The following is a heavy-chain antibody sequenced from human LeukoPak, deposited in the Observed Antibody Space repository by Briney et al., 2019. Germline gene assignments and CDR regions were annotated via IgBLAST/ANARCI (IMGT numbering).Heavy chain of an antibody. CDR3: ASWNGYSYGYSGY. CDR2: IIPIFGTA. D-gene: IGHD5-18*01. CDR1: GGTFSSYA. J-gene: IGHJ4*02. Sequence: ASVKVSCKASGGTFSSYAISWVRQAPGQGLEWVGGIIPIFGTANYAQKFQGRVTITADESTSTAYMELSSLRSEDTAVYYCASWNGYSYGYSGYWGQGTLVTVSS. V-gene: IGHV1-69*01.